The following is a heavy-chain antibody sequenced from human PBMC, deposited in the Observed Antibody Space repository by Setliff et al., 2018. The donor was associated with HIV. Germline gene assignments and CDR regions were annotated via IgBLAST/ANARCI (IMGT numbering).Heavy chain of an antibody. CDR1: GDSPDSIAHGTQF. CDR3: VRAPVYCAADCYPRYFEV. Sequence: SETLSLTCSVSGDSPDSIAHGTQFWGWIRQSGGKGLEWIGQIFMSGSADYDPSLESRVTISLDMSKNQFFLEMRSLTAADTAVYYCVRAPVYCAADCYPRYFEVWGQGALVTVSS. CDR2: IFMSGSA. D-gene: IGHD2-21*01. V-gene: IGHV4-61*09. J-gene: IGHJ1*01.